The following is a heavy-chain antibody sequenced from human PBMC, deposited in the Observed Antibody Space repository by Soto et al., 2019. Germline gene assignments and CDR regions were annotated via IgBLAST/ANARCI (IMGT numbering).Heavy chain of an antibody. Sequence: QVQLVQSGAEVKKPGASVKVSCRASGYTFTSYPMHWVRQAPGQRLEWMGWINIGNGNTKYSQKFQGRVTITRDTSASTAYMELSSLRSEDTAVYYCATLCGGACFTDYWGQGTLVTVSS. CDR2: INIGNGNT. CDR3: ATLCGGACFTDY. V-gene: IGHV1-3*04. D-gene: IGHD2-21*02. CDR1: GYTFTSYP. J-gene: IGHJ4*02.